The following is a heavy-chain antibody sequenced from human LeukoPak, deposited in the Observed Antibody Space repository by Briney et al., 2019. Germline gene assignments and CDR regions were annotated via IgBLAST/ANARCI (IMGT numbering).Heavy chain of an antibody. D-gene: IGHD2-2*01. J-gene: IGHJ4*02. CDR2: IYPGDSDT. CDR1: GYSFTTYW. V-gene: IGHV5-51*01. CDR3: ARRQGCSSTSCPPDS. Sequence: GESLKISCRGSGYSFTTYWIGWVRQMPGKGPEWMGIIYPGDSDTRYSPSFQGQVTMSADKSINTAYLQWSSLKASDTAMYYCARRQGCSSTSCPPDSWGQGTLVTVSS.